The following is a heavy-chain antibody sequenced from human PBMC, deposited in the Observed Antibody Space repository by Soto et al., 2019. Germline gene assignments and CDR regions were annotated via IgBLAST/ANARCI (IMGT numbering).Heavy chain of an antibody. CDR1: GLTFSNYA. CDR3: AKDPWTY. V-gene: IGHV3-23*01. J-gene: IGHJ4*02. D-gene: IGHD1-1*01. CDR2: MSGSSSTT. Sequence: GGSLRLSCATSGLTFSNYAMSWVRQAPGGGLEWVSSMSGSSSTTYYADSVRGRFTISRDRSKNTLYLQMNSLRAEDTAVYYCAKDPWTYWGQGTLVTVSS.